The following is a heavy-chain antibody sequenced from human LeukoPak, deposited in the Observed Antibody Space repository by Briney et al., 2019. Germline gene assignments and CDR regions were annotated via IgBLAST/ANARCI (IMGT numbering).Heavy chain of an antibody. Sequence: PSETLSLTCTVSGGSISSYYWSWIRQSPGKGLEWIGYIYYSGTTNYNPSLKSRVTISVDPSKNQFSLKLSSVTAADTALYYCARVRDGYNWGLDYWGQGTLVTVSS. J-gene: IGHJ4*02. CDR1: GGSISSYY. V-gene: IGHV4-59*01. D-gene: IGHD5-24*01. CDR3: ARVRDGYNWGLDY. CDR2: IYYSGTT.